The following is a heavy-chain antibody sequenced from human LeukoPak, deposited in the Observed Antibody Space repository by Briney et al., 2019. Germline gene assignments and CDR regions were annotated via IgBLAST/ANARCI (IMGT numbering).Heavy chain of an antibody. CDR1: GYTFTGYY. CDR2: INPNSGGT. J-gene: IGHJ5*02. Sequence: ASVKVSCKASGYTFTGYYMRWVRQAPGQGLEWMGWINPNSGGTNYAQKFQGRVTITSDTSISTAYMALSRLRSAATAVYYCAKGPPEYCSGGSCHSGRNWIDPWGQGTLVTVSS. CDR3: AKGPPEYCSGGSCHSGRNWIDP. V-gene: IGHV1-2*02. D-gene: IGHD2-15*01.